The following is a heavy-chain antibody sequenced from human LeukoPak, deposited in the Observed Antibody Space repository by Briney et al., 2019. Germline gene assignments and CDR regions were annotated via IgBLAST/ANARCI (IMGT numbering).Heavy chain of an antibody. CDR2: IYYSGST. J-gene: IGHJ5*02. D-gene: IGHD2-2*02. CDR1: GGSISSSSYY. Sequence: PSETLSLTCTVSGGSISSSSYYWGWIRQPPGKGLEWIGSIYYSGSTYYNPSLKSRVTISVDTSKNQFSLKLSSVTAADTAVYYCARPSHGYCSSTRCYTVNPTGPFDPWGQGTLGTVSS. CDR3: ARPSHGYCSSTRCYTVNPTGPFDP. V-gene: IGHV4-39*07.